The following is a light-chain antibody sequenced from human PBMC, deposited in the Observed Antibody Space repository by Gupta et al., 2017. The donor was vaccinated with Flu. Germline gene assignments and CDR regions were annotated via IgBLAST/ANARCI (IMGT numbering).Light chain of an antibody. CDR2: DAS. V-gene: IGKV3-15*01. CDR1: QSVSSN. J-gene: IGKJ2*01. CDR3: QQYNNWPPYT. Sequence: ATLSVSPGERVTLSCRASQSVSSNLAWYQQKPGQAPRVLIYDASTRATDIPARFSGSGSGTEFTLTISSRQSEDFAVYYCQQYNNWPPYTFGQGTKMEIK.